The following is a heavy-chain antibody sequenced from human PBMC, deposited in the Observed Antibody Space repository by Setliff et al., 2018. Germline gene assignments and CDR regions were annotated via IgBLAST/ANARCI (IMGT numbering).Heavy chain of an antibody. CDR3: ARLRKAVDGINFRRYMDV. CDR2: IHHSGST. D-gene: IGHD6-19*01. V-gene: IGHV4-34*01. CDR1: GGSFSSYY. Sequence: PSETLSLTCAVYGGSFSSYYWNWIRQPPGKGLEWIGEIHHSGSTKYNPSLKSRVTISVDTSKNQFSLRLSSVTAADTAVYYCARLRKAVDGINFRRYMDVWGKGTTVTVSS. J-gene: IGHJ6*04.